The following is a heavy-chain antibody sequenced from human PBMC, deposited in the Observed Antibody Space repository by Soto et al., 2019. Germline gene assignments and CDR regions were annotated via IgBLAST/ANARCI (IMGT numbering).Heavy chain of an antibody. CDR2: TYYSSKWYN. CDR1: GDSVSSNSAA. J-gene: IGHJ6*02. V-gene: IGHV6-1*01. D-gene: IGHD5-18*01. Sequence: SQTLSLTCAISGDSVSSNSAAWNWIRQSPSRGLEWLGRTYYSSKWYNDYEVSVKSRITINPDTSKNQFSLQLNSVSPEETAVYYCAREQLRLYYYYYGMDVWGQGTTVTVS. CDR3: AREQLRLYYYYYGMDV.